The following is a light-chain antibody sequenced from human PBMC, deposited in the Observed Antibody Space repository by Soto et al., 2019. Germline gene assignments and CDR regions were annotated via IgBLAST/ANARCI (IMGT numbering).Light chain of an antibody. CDR2: AAS. V-gene: IGKV3-20*01. CDR3: QQYGSSSTWT. J-gene: IGKJ1*01. CDR1: QSVSSAY. Sequence: EIVLTQSPGTLSLSPGERATLSCRASQSVSSAYLAWYQHKPGPPPTLLIYAASTRVTGIPDRFSVSGSGTDFTLTISSLEAEDFAVYYCQQYGSSSTWTFGQGTKVEIK.